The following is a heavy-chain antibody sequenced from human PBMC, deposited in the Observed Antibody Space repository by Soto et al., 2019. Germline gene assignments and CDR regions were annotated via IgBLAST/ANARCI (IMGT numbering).Heavy chain of an antibody. Sequence: QVQLVESGGGVVQPGRSLRLSCAASGFTFSSYAMHWVRQAPGKGLEWVAVIAYDGSNKYYADSVKGRFTISRDNSKNTLYLQMNSLITEDTAVYSCASAESCWWKDDFDIWGQGTMVTVSS. D-gene: IGHD6-19*01. CDR2: IAYDGSNK. CDR3: ASAESCWWKDDFDI. J-gene: IGHJ3*02. V-gene: IGHV3-30-3*01. CDR1: GFTFSSYA.